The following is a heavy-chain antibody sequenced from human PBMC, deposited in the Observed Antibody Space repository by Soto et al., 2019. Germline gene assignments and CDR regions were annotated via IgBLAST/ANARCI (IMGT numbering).Heavy chain of an antibody. V-gene: IGHV1-69*12. CDR2: IIPIFGTA. Sequence: QVQLVQSGAEVKKPGSSVKVSCKASGGTFSSYAISWVRQAPGQGLEWMGGIIPIFGTANYAQKFQGRVTRPADDTTSEAYMELSGLRSEDTAVYYCAGGDYYGSGSYSPPYDYWGQGTLVTVSS. CDR1: GGTFSSYA. CDR3: AGGDYYGSGSYSPPYDY. D-gene: IGHD3-10*01. J-gene: IGHJ4*02.